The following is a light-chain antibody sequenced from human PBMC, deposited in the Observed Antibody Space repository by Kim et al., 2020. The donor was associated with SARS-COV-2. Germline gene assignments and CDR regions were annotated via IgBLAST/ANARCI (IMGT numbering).Light chain of an antibody. CDR1: QSVGTTY. CDR3: QQFGTKPVT. J-gene: IGKJ1*01. V-gene: IGKV3-20*01. CDR2: GAS. Sequence: EIVLTQSPGTLSLSPGERATLSCRASQSVGTTYLAWYQQKPGQAPRLLIYGASSRATGIPDRFSGSGSGTDFTLTINRLEPEDFAVYYCQQFGTKPVTFGQGTKVDIK.